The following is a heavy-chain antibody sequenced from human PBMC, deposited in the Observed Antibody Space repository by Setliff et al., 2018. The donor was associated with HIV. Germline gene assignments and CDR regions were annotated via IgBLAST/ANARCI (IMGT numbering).Heavy chain of an antibody. J-gene: IGHJ4*02. CDR2: IDYSGNT. V-gene: IGHV4-39*01. CDR3: AGRVVTLSPLFDY. D-gene: IGHD3-22*01. CDR1: GGSISGYY. Sequence: SCTVSGGSISGYYWDWIRQPPGKGLEWIGSIDYSGNTHYNPSLKSRVTISVDTSKNQFSLKQSSVTAADTAVYYCAGRVVTLSPLFDYWGQGTLVTVSS.